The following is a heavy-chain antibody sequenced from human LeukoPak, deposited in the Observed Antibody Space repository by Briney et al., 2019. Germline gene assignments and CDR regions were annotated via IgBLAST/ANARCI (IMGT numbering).Heavy chain of an antibody. CDR3: ARERIAAGLGFYYYYYMDV. CDR2: IKQDGSNN. D-gene: IGHD6-13*01. Sequence: PGGTLRLSCAASGFTFSRYWMSWVGQAPGKGLEGVGDIKQDGSNNYSLHSVNVPFTISTDNAKNSLYLQINSLRAEDTAAYYCARERIAAGLGFYYYYYMDVWGKGTTVTVSS. V-gene: IGHV3-7*01. J-gene: IGHJ6*03. CDR1: GFTFSRYW.